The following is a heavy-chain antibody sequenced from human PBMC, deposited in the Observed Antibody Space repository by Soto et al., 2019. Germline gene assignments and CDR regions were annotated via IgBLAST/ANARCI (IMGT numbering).Heavy chain of an antibody. J-gene: IGHJ4*02. V-gene: IGHV4-59*01. Sequence: QVQLQESGPGLVKPSETLSLTCTVSGGSISSYYWSWIRQPPGKGLEWIGYIYYSGSTNYNPSLKSRVTISVDTSKNQFSLKLSSVTAADTAVYYCARAYDILTGYSPFDYWGQGTLVTVSS. CDR2: IYYSGST. D-gene: IGHD3-9*01. CDR3: ARAYDILTGYSPFDY. CDR1: GGSISSYY.